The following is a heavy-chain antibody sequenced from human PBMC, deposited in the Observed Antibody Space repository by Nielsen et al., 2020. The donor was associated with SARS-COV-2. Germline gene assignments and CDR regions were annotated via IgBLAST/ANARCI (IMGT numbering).Heavy chain of an antibody. CDR1: GFTFSSYA. CDR3: AKPLMVRGVISWFDP. Sequence: ESLKISCAASGFTFSSYAMSWVRQAPGKGLEWVSAISGSGGSTYYADSVKGRFTISRDNSKNTLYLQMNSLRAEDTAVYYCAKPLMVRGVISWFDPWGQGTLVTVSS. D-gene: IGHD3-10*01. CDR2: ISGSGGST. V-gene: IGHV3-23*01. J-gene: IGHJ5*02.